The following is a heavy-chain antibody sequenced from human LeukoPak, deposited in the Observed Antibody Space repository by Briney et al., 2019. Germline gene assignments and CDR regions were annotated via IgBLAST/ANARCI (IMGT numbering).Heavy chain of an antibody. D-gene: IGHD6-13*01. Sequence: SETLSLTCAVYGGSFSGYYWSWIRQPPGKGLEWIGEINHSGSTNYNPSLKSRVTISVDTSKNQFSLKLSSVTAADTAVYYCASSSSSSAYYFDYWGQGTLVTVSS. CDR1: GGSFSGYY. CDR2: INHSGST. V-gene: IGHV4-34*01. J-gene: IGHJ4*02. CDR3: ASSSSSSAYYFDY.